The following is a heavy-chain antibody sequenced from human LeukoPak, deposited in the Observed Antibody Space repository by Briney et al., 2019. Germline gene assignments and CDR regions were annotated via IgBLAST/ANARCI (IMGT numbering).Heavy chain of an antibody. J-gene: IGHJ3*02. CDR1: GFTFSSYW. CDR2: IKQDGSEK. V-gene: IGHV3-7*01. Sequence: PGGSLRLSCAASGFTFSSYWMSWVRQAPGKGLEWVANIKQDGSEKYYVDSVKGRFTISRDNAKNSLYLQMNSLRAEDTAVYYCARDDPGEERWLQSNAFDIWGQGTMVTVSS. CDR3: ARDDPGEERWLQSNAFDI. D-gene: IGHD5-24*01.